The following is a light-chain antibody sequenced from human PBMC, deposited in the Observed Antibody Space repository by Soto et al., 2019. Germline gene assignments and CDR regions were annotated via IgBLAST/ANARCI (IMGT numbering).Light chain of an antibody. CDR2: AAS. J-gene: IGKJ3*01. V-gene: IGKV1-9*01. CDR3: QQLNSYPLT. CDR1: QGISSY. Sequence: DIQLTQSPSFLSASVGDRVTITCRASQGISSYLAGYQQKPGKAPKLLIYAASTLQSGVPSRFSGSGSGTEFPLTISSLQPEDFATYYCQQLNSYPLTFGPGTKVDIK.